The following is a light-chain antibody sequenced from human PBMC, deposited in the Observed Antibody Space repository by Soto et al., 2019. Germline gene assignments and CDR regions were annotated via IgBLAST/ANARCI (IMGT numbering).Light chain of an antibody. CDR1: SSDVGGYNF. J-gene: IGLJ3*02. CDR2: DVT. Sequence: QSALTQPASVSGSPGQSITISCTGTSSDVGGYNFVSWYQQHPGKAPRLLIYDVTNRPSGVSNRFSGSKSGNAASLTISGLQPEDEAEYYCSSWTTTSTLLFGGGTKLTVL. V-gene: IGLV2-14*03. CDR3: SSWTTTSTLL.